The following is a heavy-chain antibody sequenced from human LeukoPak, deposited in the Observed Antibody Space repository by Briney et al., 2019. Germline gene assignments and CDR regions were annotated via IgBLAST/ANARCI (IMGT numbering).Heavy chain of an antibody. D-gene: IGHD3-22*01. CDR1: GYTFTSYY. V-gene: IGHV1-46*01. CDR2: INPSGGST. Sequence: ASVKVSCKASGYTFTSYYMHWVRQAPAQGLEWMGIINPSGGSTSYAQKFQGRVTMTRDTSTSTVYMELSSLRSDDTAVYYCARDLYDSSGYYLPLRYWRQGTLVTVSS. CDR3: ARDLYDSSGYYLPLRY. J-gene: IGHJ4*02.